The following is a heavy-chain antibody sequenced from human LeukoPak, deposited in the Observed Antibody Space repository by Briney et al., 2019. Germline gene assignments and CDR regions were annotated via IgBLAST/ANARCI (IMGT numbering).Heavy chain of an antibody. J-gene: IGHJ6*02. CDR3: ATYSYGSRYYYGMDV. CDR1: GYSFTSYW. CDR2: IYPGDSDT. Sequence: GESLKISCKGSGYSFTSYWIGWLCQMPGKGLEWMGIIYPGDSDTRYSPSFQGQVTISADKSISTAYLQWSSLKASDTAMYYCATYSYGSRYYYGMDVWGQGTTVTVSS. V-gene: IGHV5-51*01. D-gene: IGHD5-18*01.